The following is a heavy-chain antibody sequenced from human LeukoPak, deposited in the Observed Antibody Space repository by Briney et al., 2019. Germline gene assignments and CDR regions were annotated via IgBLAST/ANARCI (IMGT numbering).Heavy chain of an antibody. Sequence: ASVKVSCKASGYTFTSYGISWVRRAPGQGLEWMGWISAYNGNTNYAQKLQGRVTMTTDTSTSTDYMELRSLRSDDTAVYYCARNLEVDFWSGYYDAFDIWGQGTMVTVSS. V-gene: IGHV1-18*01. D-gene: IGHD3-3*01. CDR1: GYTFTSYG. CDR3: ARNLEVDFWSGYYDAFDI. J-gene: IGHJ3*02. CDR2: ISAYNGNT.